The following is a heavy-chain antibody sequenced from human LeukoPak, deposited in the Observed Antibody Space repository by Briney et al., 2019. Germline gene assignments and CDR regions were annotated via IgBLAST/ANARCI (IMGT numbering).Heavy chain of an antibody. J-gene: IGHJ4*02. D-gene: IGHD2-15*01. CDR2: INSDGSST. CDR3: ARDGYCSGGKCYGSDY. Sequence: GGSLRLSCAASGFTFSNYWVHWVRQAPGKGLVWVSHINSDGSSTSYADSVKGRFTISRDNAKNTLYQEVNTLRAEDTAVYYCARDGYCSGGKCYGSDYWGQGTLVIVSS. V-gene: IGHV3-74*01. CDR1: GFTFSNYW.